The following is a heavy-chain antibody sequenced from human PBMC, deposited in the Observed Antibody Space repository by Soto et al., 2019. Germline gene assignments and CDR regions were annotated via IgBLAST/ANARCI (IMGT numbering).Heavy chain of an antibody. CDR2: ISYRGIT. V-gene: IGHV4-31*03. CDR1: GGSFSSGAYH. J-gene: IGHJ5*02. D-gene: IGHD6-13*01. CDR3: ARLSATGTRWFDP. Sequence: SLSLTCTVSGGSFSSGAYHWSWVRQHPGQGLEWIASISYRGITYSNPSLKSRLSMSVDTSKNQFSLNLTSVTAADTAVYHCARLSATGTRWFDPWGQGTLVTVSS.